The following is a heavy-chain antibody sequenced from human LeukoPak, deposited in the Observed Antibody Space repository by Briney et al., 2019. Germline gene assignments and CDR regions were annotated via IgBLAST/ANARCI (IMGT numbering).Heavy chain of an antibody. D-gene: IGHD2-2*01. J-gene: IGHJ4*02. CDR1: GFTFSSYA. CDR2: ISGSGGST. CDR3: AKSPRPYCSSTSCRFDY. V-gene: IGHV3-23*01. Sequence: GGSLRLSCAASGFTFSSYAMSWVRQAPGKGLEWVSAISGSGGSTYYADSVKGRFTISRDNSKNTLYLQMNSLRAEDTAVYYCAKSPRPYCSSTSCRFDYWGQGTLVTVSS.